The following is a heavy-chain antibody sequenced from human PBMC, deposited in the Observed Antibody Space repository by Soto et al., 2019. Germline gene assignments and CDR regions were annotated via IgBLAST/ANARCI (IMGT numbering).Heavy chain of an antibody. CDR1: GYSFTSYW. CDR2: IDPSDSYT. Sequence: GESRKISCKGSGYSFTSYWISWVRQMPGKGLEWMGRIDPSDSYTNYSPSFQGHVTISADKSISTAYLQWSSLKASDTAMYYCARRGGNRNWFDPWGPGTLVTVSS. V-gene: IGHV5-10-1*01. CDR3: ARRGGNRNWFDP. D-gene: IGHD2-15*01. J-gene: IGHJ5*02.